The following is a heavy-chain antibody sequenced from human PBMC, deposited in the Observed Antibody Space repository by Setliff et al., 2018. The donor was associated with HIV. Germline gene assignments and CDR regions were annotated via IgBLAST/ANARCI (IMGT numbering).Heavy chain of an antibody. D-gene: IGHD1-26*01. CDR2: IYYSGNT. CDR3: ARGQDLGATWTGYYYYYMDV. J-gene: IGHJ6*03. CDR1: VGSFSGHY. Sequence: SETLSLTCAVYVGSFSGHYWGWIRQPPGKGLEWIGSIYYSGNTYYNPSLKSRVTISVDRSKNQFSLKLTSVTAADTAVYYCARGQDLGATWTGYYYYYMDVWGKGTTVTVSS. V-gene: IGHV4-34*01.